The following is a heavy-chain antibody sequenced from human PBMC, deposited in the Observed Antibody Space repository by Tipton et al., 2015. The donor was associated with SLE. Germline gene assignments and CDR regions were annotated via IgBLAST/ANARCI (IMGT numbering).Heavy chain of an antibody. CDR2: IYTSGST. D-gene: IGHD6-13*01. CDR1: GGSISSYY. J-gene: IGHJ4*02. Sequence: TLSLTCTVSGGSISSYYWSWIRQPPGKGLEWIGYIYTSGSTNYNPSLKSRVTISVDTSKNQFSLKLSSVTAADTAVYYCAREGIAAAGPDYWGQGTLVTVSS. V-gene: IGHV4-4*09. CDR3: AREGIAAAGPDY.